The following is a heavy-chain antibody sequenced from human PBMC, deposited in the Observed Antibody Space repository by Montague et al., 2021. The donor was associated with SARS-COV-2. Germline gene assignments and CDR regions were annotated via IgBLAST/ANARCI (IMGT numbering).Heavy chain of an antibody. V-gene: IGHV4-4*07. Sequence: SETLSLTCSVSGGDSISTYYWGWIRHPAGKGLEYIGRIYGSGGTNYNAPLKSRLTMSVDTSRNQLSLKLSSVTAADTAVYYCARWSKPYYYDSAGYYFSNGMDVWGQGTTVIVS. CDR2: IYGSGGT. CDR3: ARWSKPYYYDSAGYYFSNGMDV. D-gene: IGHD3-22*01. CDR1: GGDSISTYY. J-gene: IGHJ6*02.